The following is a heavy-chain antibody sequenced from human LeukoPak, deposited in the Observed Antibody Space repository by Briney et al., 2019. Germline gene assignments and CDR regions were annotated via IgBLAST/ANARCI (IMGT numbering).Heavy chain of an antibody. D-gene: IGHD6-19*01. CDR2: IYYSGST. J-gene: IGHJ4*02. Sequence: SETLSLTRTVSGGSISSYYWSWIRQPPGKGLEWIGYIYYSGSTNYNPSLKSRVTISVDTSKNQFSLKLSSVTAADTAVYYCARGSSSGWYYFTYWGQGTLVTVSS. CDR3: ARGSSSGWYYFTY. CDR1: GGSISSYY. V-gene: IGHV4-59*01.